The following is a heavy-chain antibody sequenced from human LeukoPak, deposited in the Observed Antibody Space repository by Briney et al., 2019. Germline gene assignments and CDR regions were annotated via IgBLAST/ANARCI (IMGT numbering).Heavy chain of an antibody. V-gene: IGHV1-46*01. D-gene: IGHD2-8*01. J-gene: IGHJ4*02. CDR2: INPSGGST. CDR1: GYTFTSYY. Sequence: ASVKVSCKASGYTFTSYYMHWVRQAPGQGLEWMGIINPSGGSTSYAQKFQGRDTMTRDMSTSTVYMELSSLRSEDTAVYYCARDRAGYCTNGVCYDFDYWGQGTLVTVSS. CDR3: ARDRAGYCTNGVCYDFDY.